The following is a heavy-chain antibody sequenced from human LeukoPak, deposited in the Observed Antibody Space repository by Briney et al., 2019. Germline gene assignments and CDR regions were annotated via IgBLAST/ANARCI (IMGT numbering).Heavy chain of an antibody. CDR2: IRYDGSNK. D-gene: IGHD2-2*01. Sequence: GGSLRLSCAASGFTFSSYGMHWVRQAPGKGLEWVAFIRYDGSNKYYADSVKGRFTISRDNSKNTLCLQMNSLRAEDTAVYYCAKLIEGCSSTSCGAHYMDVWGKGTTVTISS. J-gene: IGHJ6*03. CDR3: AKLIEGCSSTSCGAHYMDV. CDR1: GFTFSSYG. V-gene: IGHV3-30*02.